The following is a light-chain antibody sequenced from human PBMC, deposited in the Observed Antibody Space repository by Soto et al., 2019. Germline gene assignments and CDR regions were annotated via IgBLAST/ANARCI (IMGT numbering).Light chain of an antibody. Sequence: EIVLTQSPGTLSLSPGERATLSCRARQSVSSSYLAWYQQKPGQAPRLLSYGASSRATGIPDRFSGSGSGTHFTLTISRLEPEDFAVYYCQQYGSSPLTFGGGTKVEIK. V-gene: IGKV3-20*01. J-gene: IGKJ4*01. CDR1: QSVSSSY. CDR3: QQYGSSPLT. CDR2: GAS.